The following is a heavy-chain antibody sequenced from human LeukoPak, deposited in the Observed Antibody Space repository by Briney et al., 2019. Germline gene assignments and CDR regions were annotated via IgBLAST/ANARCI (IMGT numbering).Heavy chain of an antibody. V-gene: IGHV3-7*01. CDR3: ARRKLTYYYGMDV. CDR1: GFTFSSYA. J-gene: IGHJ6*02. Sequence: GGSLRLSCAASGFTFSSYAMSWVRQAPGKGLEWVANINQDGSEKYYVDSVKGRFTVSRDNAKNSLDLQMNTLRAEDTAVYYCARRKLTYYYGMDVWGQGTTVTVSS. D-gene: IGHD1-7*01. CDR2: INQDGSEK.